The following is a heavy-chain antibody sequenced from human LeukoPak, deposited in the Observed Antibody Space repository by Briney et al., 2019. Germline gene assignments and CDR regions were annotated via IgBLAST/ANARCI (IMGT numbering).Heavy chain of an antibody. Sequence: SETLSLTCTVSGGSISSYYWSWIRQPPGKGLEWIGYIYHSGSTYYNPSLKSRVTISVDTSKNQFSLKLSSVIAADTAVYYCARVDWLANHYYYMDVWGKGTTVTVSS. V-gene: IGHV4-59*08. CDR2: IYHSGST. D-gene: IGHD2-21*01. CDR1: GGSISSYY. J-gene: IGHJ6*03. CDR3: ARVDWLANHYYYMDV.